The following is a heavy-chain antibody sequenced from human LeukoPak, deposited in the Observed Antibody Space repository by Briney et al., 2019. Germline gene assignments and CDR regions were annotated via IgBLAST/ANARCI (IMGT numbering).Heavy chain of an antibody. CDR3: ARDNALEGEPFDI. CDR2: ISSSGRNI. J-gene: IGHJ3*02. D-gene: IGHD1-1*01. Sequence: GGSLRLSCAASGFTFSSYEMMWDPPAPGKGLEWVTYISSSGRNILYRDSVKGRLTISRDNAENSLYLQMNRLRAEDRAVYYCARDNALEGEPFDIWGQGTMVTVSS. V-gene: IGHV3-48*03. CDR1: GFTFSSYE.